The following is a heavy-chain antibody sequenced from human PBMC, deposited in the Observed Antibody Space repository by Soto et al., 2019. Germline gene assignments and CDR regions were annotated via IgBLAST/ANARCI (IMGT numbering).Heavy chain of an antibody. CDR1: GFTVSSNY. V-gene: IGHV3-66*01. J-gene: IGHJ3*02. CDR3: ARDSGYATNAYAFDI. Sequence: EVQLVESGGGLVQPGGSLRLSCAASGFTVSSNYMSWVRQAPGKGLEWVSVIYSGGSTYYADSVKGRFTISRDNSKNTLYLQMNSLRAEDTAVYYCARDSGYATNAYAFDIWGQGTMVTVSS. D-gene: IGHD5-12*01. CDR2: IYSGGST.